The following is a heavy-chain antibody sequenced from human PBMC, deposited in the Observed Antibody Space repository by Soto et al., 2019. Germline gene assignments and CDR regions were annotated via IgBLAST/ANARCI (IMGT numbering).Heavy chain of an antibody. V-gene: IGHV3-9*02. D-gene: IGHD4-17*01. CDR3: AKDMKWGGMTTIHYFDS. Sequence: EMQLVESGGGLVQPGRSLRLSCVGSGFIADDYAMHWVRQPPGKGLEWVSGISSNSETTNYADSVKGRFTISRDNAKNSLFLQMNSLRPVDTAWYYCAKDMKWGGMTTIHYFDSWGQGTLVTVSS. J-gene: IGHJ4*02. CDR2: ISSNSETT. CDR1: GFIADDYA.